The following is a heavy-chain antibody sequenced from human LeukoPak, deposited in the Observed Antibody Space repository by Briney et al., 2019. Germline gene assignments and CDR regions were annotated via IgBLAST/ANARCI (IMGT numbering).Heavy chain of an antibody. J-gene: IGHJ4*02. CDR1: GFTFSSYW. V-gene: IGHV3-7*01. Sequence: GGSLRLSCAASGFTFSSYWMSWVRQAPGKGLEWVANIKQDGSEKYYVDSVKGRFTISRDNAKNSLYLQMSSLRAEDTAVYYCARVPLEYFDWLPGGPDYWGQGTLVTVSS. D-gene: IGHD3-9*01. CDR2: IKQDGSEK. CDR3: ARVPLEYFDWLPGGPDY.